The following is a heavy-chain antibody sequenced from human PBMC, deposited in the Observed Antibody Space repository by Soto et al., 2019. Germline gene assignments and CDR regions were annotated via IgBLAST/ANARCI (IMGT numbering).Heavy chain of an antibody. J-gene: IGHJ4*02. CDR3: AGESPDSPRGSYEPSFDY. D-gene: IGHD1-26*01. V-gene: IGHV1-69*13. Sequence: GASVKVSCKASGGTFSSYAISWVRQAPGQGLEWMGGIIPIFGTANYAQKFQGRVTITADESTSTAYMELSSLRSEDTAVYYCAGESPDSPRGSYEPSFDYWGQGTLVTVS. CDR1: GGTFSSYA. CDR2: IIPIFGTA.